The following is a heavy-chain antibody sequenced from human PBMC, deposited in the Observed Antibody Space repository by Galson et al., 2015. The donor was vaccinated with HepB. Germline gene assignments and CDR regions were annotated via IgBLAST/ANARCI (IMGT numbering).Heavy chain of an antibody. CDR1: GFTFSSYG. V-gene: IGHV3-33*01. CDR2: IWYDGSNK. Sequence: SLRLSCAASGFTFSSYGMHWVRQAPGKGLEWVAVIWYDGSNKYYADSVKGRFTISRDNSKNTLYLQMNSLRAEDTAVYYCAREPDIAARPIYYYYMDVWGKGTTVTVSS. CDR3: AREPDIAARPIYYYYMDV. D-gene: IGHD6-6*01. J-gene: IGHJ6*03.